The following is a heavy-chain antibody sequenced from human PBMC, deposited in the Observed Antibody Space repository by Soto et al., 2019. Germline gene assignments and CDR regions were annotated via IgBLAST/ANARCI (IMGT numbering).Heavy chain of an antibody. CDR1: GYTFTSYD. J-gene: IGHJ6*03. V-gene: IGHV1-8*01. D-gene: IGHD3-10*01. CDR2: MNPNSGNT. CDR3: ARAITSRITMVRGAKGYYYYYYMDG. Sequence: ASVKVSCKASGYTFTSYDINWVRQATGQGLEWMGWMNPNSGNTGYAQKFQGRVTMTRNTSISTAYMELSSLRSEDTAVYYCARAITSRITMVRGAKGYYYYYYMDGWGKETTVTVCS.